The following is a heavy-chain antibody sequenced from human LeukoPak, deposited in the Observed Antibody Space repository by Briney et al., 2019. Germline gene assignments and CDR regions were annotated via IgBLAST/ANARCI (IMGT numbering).Heavy chain of an antibody. D-gene: IGHD6-19*01. CDR1: GGSISSSSYY. CDR2: IYYSGST. CDR3: ARQGIDGGWYFENWFDP. J-gene: IGHJ5*02. Sequence: SETLSLTCTVSGGSISSSSYYWGWIRQPPGKGLEWIGSIYYSGSTYYNPPLKSRVTISVDTSKNQFSLKLSSVTAADTAVYYCARQGIDGGWYFENWFDPWGQGTLVTVSS. V-gene: IGHV4-39*01.